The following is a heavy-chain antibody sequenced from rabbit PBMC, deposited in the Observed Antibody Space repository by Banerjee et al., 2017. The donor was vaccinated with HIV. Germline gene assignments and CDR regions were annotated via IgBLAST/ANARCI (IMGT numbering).Heavy chain of an antibody. V-gene: IGHV1S45*01. Sequence: QEQLVESGGGLVKPGASLTLSCKASGFSFSDKYVMCWVRQAPGKGLEWIGCINTSSGNTVYASWAKGRFTISKTSSTTVTLQMTSLTAADTATYFCARDLAGAIGWNFNLWGQGTLVTVS. CDR2: INTSSGNT. J-gene: IGHJ4*01. CDR1: GFSFSDKYV. D-gene: IGHD4-1*01. CDR3: ARDLAGAIGWNFNL.